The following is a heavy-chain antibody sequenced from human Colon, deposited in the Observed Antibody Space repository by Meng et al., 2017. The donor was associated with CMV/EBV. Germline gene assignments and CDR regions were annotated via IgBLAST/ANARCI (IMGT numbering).Heavy chain of an antibody. CDR1: GYTFNSYY. Sequence: SVKVSCKTSGYTFNSYYMHWVRQAPGQGLEWMGWIIPILGIANYAQKFQGRVTITADKSTSTAYMELSSLRSEDTAVYYCASLGYNWNDGEVDYWGQGTLVTVSS. CDR3: ASLGYNWNDGEVDY. J-gene: IGHJ4*02. V-gene: IGHV1-69*10. CDR2: IIPILGIA. D-gene: IGHD1-1*01.